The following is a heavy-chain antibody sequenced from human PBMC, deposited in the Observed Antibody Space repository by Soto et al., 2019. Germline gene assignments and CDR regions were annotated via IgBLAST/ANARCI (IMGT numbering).Heavy chain of an antibody. CDR2: IIPILGIA. V-gene: IGHV1-69*02. J-gene: IGHJ6*02. Sequence: QVQLVQSGAEVKKPGSSVKVSCKASGGSFSSYTISWVRQGPGQGLEWMGRIIPILGIANYAQKFQGRVTITADKSTSTAYMELSSLRSEDTAVYSCARGPPVDYGNSYYYGMDVWGQGTTVTVSS. CDR1: GGSFSSYT. D-gene: IGHD4-17*01. CDR3: ARGPPVDYGNSYYYGMDV.